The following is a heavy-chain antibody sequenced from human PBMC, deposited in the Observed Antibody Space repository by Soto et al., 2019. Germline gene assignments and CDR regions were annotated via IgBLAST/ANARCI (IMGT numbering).Heavy chain of an antibody. J-gene: IGHJ4*02. CDR1: VFTFDNYA. Sequence: GGSLRLSCAASVFTFDNYAMHWVRQFPGKAPEWVSGISWNGGTTGYADSVKGRFTISRDSARNPLYMQMNSLRPEDTALYDCALDVRDLWGGGGHFDNWGKGSPVT. V-gene: IGHV3-9*01. D-gene: IGHD3-16*01. CDR2: ISWNGGTT. CDR3: ALDVRDLWGGGGHFDN.